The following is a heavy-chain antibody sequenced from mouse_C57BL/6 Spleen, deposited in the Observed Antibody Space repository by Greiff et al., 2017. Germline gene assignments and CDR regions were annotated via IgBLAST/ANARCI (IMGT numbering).Heavy chain of an antibody. CDR3: ARHMVTTGYAMDY. Sequence: EVKLMESGGDLVKPGGSLKLSCAASGFTFSSYGMSWVRQTPDKRLEWVATISSGGSYTYYPDSVKGRFTISRDNAKNTLYLQMSSLKSEDTAMXYCARHMVTTGYAMDYWGQGTSVTVSS. CDR2: ISSGGSYT. V-gene: IGHV5-6*01. J-gene: IGHJ4*01. D-gene: IGHD2-1*01. CDR1: GFTFSSYG.